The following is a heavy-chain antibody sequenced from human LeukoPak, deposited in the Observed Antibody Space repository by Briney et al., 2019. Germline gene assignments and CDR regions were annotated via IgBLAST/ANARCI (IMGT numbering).Heavy chain of an antibody. CDR3: ARPRGDSSGWYYYFDY. J-gene: IGHJ4*02. CDR2: IYPGDSDT. CDR1: GYSFTSYW. Sequence: GESLKISCKGSGYSFTSYWIGWVHQMPGKGLEWMGIIYPGDSDTRYSPSFQGQVTISADKSISTAYLQWSSLKASDTAMYYCARPRGDSSGWYYYFDYWGQGTLVTVSS. D-gene: IGHD6-19*01. V-gene: IGHV5-51*07.